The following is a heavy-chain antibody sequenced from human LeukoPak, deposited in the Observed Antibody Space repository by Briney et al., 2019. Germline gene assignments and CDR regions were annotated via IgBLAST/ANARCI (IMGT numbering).Heavy chain of an antibody. V-gene: IGHV3-23*01. J-gene: IGHJ4*02. D-gene: IGHD2-2*01. CDR2: VSVSVSNT. CDR1: GFTFSSYA. Sequence: GGSLRLSCAASGFTFSSYAMSWVRQAPGKGLEWVSAVSVSVSNTYYADSVRGRFTISRDNSKNTLYLQMNSLRAEDTAVYYCARRVWCSSTNCRGFDYWGQGTPVTVSS. CDR3: ARRVWCSSTNCRGFDY.